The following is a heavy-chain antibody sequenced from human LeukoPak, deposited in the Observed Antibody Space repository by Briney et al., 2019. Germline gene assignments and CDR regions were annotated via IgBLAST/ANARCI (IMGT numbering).Heavy chain of an antibody. CDR3: ARQSPYCTDGVCYTSAFDI. V-gene: IGHV4-59*08. CDR1: GGSINNYY. D-gene: IGHD2-8*01. CDR2: IYYSGST. J-gene: IGHJ3*02. Sequence: SETLSLTCTVSGGSINNYYWSWIRQPPGKGLEWIGYIYYSGSTNYNPSLKSRVTISVDTSKNQFSLKLSSVTAAGTAVYYCARQSPYCTDGVCYTSAFDIWGQGTMVTVSS.